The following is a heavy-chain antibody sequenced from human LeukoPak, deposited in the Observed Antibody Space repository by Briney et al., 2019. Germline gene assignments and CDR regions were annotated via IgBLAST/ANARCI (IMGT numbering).Heavy chain of an antibody. J-gene: IGHJ1*01. V-gene: IGHV3-74*01. CDR1: GFTFSSYW. CDR3: ARVGEYYYDSSGYYSHWYFQH. Sequence: GGSLRLSCAASGFTFSSYWMHWVRQAPGKGLVWVSRINSDGSSTSYADSVKGRFTISRDNAKNTLYLQMNSLRAEDTAVYYCARVGEYYYDSSGYYSHWYFQHWGQGTLVAVSS. CDR2: INSDGSST. D-gene: IGHD3-22*01.